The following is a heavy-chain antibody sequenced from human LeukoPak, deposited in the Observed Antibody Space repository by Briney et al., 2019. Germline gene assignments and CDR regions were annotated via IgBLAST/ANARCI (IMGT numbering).Heavy chain of an antibody. CDR3: ARTPGYSSGWYTHYYYYYMDV. CDR1: GGSLSSYY. D-gene: IGHD6-19*01. V-gene: IGHV4-59*01. Sequence: SETLSLTCTVSGGSLSSYYWSWIRQPPGKGLEWIGYIYYSGGTNYNPSLTSRVTISVDTSKNQFSLKLSSVTAADTAVYYCARTPGYSSGWYTHYYYYYMDVWGKGTTVTISS. J-gene: IGHJ6*03. CDR2: IYYSGGT.